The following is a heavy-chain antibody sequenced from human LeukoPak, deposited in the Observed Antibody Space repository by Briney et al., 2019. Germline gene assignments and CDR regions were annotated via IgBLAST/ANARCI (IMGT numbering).Heavy chain of an antibody. Sequence: GGSLRLSCAASGFTFSSYSMNWVRQAPGKGLEWVSSISSSSSYIYYADSVKGRFTISRDNTKNSLYLQMNSLRAEDTAVYYCEREGPGDAFDIWGQGTMVTVSS. CDR3: EREGPGDAFDI. CDR2: ISSSSSYI. J-gene: IGHJ3*02. CDR1: GFTFSSYS. V-gene: IGHV3-21*01. D-gene: IGHD3-10*01.